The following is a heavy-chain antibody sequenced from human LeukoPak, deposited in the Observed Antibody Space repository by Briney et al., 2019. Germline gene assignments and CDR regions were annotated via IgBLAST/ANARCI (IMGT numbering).Heavy chain of an antibody. V-gene: IGHV1-18*01. CDR1: GYTFTSYG. J-gene: IGHJ3*02. Sequence: GASVKVSCKASGYTFTSYGISWVRQAPGQGLEWMGWISAYNGNTNYAQKLQGRVTMTTDTSTSTAYMELRSLRSDDTAVYYCARDREQWLVPDAFDIWGQGTMVTVSS. CDR3: ARDREQWLVPDAFDI. D-gene: IGHD6-19*01. CDR2: ISAYNGNT.